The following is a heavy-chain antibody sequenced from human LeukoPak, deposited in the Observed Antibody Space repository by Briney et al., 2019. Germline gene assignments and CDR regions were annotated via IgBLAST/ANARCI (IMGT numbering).Heavy chain of an antibody. Sequence: GGSLRLSCAASGFTVSSNYMSWVRQAPGKGLEWVSVIYSGGSTYYADSVKGRFTISRDNSKNTLYLQMNSLRAEDTAVYYCAREIAAGKDYFDYWGQGTLVTVSS. V-gene: IGHV3-53*01. CDR3: AREIAAGKDYFDY. D-gene: IGHD6-25*01. CDR2: IYSGGST. CDR1: GFTVSSNY. J-gene: IGHJ4*02.